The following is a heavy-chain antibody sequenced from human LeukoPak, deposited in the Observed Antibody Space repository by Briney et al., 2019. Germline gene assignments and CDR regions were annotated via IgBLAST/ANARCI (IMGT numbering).Heavy chain of an antibody. CDR2: INPSGGST. Sequence: ASVKVSFKASGYTFTSYYMHWVRQAPGQGLEGMGIINPSGGSTSYAQKFQGKVTITRDTSTSTVYMELSSLRSEDTAVYYCASAYYYDSSGYHPFDYWGQGTLVTVSS. V-gene: IGHV1-46*01. CDR1: GYTFTSYY. CDR3: ASAYYYDSSGYHPFDY. D-gene: IGHD3-22*01. J-gene: IGHJ4*02.